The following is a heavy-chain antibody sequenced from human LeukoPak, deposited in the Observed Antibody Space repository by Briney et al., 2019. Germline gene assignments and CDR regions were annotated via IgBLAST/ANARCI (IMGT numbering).Heavy chain of an antibody. J-gene: IGHJ3*02. D-gene: IGHD6-13*01. V-gene: IGHV3-23*01. CDR1: GFTFSSYA. CDR3: AKVYSMSSSWWVGAFDI. CDR2: ISGSGGST. Sequence: PGGSLRLSCAASGFTFSSYAMSWVRQAPGKGLEWVSAISGSGGSTYYADSVKGRFTMSRDISKNTLYLQMNSLRAEDTAVYYCAKVYSMSSSWWVGAFDIWGQGTMVTVSS.